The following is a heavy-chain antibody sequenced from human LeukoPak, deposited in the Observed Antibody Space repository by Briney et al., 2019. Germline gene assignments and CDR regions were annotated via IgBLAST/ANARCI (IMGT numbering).Heavy chain of an antibody. CDR3: AKELRTGERYFDL. J-gene: IGHJ2*01. D-gene: IGHD7-27*01. CDR1: GFTFSSYS. V-gene: IGHV3-23*01. CDR2: ISATGGSS. Sequence: GGSLRLSCAASGFTFSSYSMNWVRQAPGKGLEWVSVISATGGSSYYADSVKGRFTISRDNSKNTLDLQMNSLRAEDTAVYYCAKELRTGERYFDLWGRGTLVTVSS.